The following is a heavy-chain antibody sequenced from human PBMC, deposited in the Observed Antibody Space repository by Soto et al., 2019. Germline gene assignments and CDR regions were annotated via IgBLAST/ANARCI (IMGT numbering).Heavy chain of an antibody. CDR2: ISYDGSKT. D-gene: IGHD3-9*01. CDR3: AKGRYYDMLTGIGPFDY. V-gene: IGHV3-30*18. Sequence: PGGSLRLSCAASGFTFSSYAMHWVRQAPGKGLEWVAFISYDGSKTYYADSVKGRFTISRDNSKNTVYLQMNSLRAEDTAVYYCAKGRYYDMLTGIGPFDYWGQGTLVTVSS. CDR1: GFTFSSYA. J-gene: IGHJ4*02.